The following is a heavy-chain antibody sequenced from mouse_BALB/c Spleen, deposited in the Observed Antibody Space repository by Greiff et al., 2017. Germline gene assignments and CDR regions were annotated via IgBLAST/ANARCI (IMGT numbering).Heavy chain of an antibody. CDR3: ARGGAYYYGSRNDPFDY. J-gene: IGHJ2*01. CDR2: ISYDGSN. CDR1: GYSITSGYY. D-gene: IGHD1-1*01. V-gene: IGHV3-6*02. Sequence: EVQRVESGPGLVKPSQSLSLTCSVTGYSITSGYYWNWIRQFPGNKLEWMGYISYDGSNNYNPSLKNRISITRDTSKNQFFLKLNSVTTEDTATYYCARGGAYYYGSRNDPFDYWGQGTTLTVSS.